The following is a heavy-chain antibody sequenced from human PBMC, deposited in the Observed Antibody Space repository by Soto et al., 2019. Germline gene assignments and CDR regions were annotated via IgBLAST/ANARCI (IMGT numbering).Heavy chain of an antibody. J-gene: IGHJ4*02. V-gene: IGHV3-15*07. D-gene: IGHD3-22*01. CDR1: GFTFSNAW. CDR3: TPGTYYSDLRVFDY. Sequence: EVQLVESGGDLVKPGGSLRLSCAGSGFTFSNAWMNWVRQAPGKGLEWVGRIKSKTDGETRDYAAPVKGRFTISRDDSKNTVYLHVNSLKTEDTAVYYCTPGTYYSDLRVFDYWGQGTLVTVSS. CDR2: IKSKTDGETR.